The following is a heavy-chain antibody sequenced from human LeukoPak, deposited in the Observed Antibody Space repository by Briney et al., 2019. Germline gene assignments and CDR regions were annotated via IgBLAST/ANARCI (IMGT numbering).Heavy chain of an antibody. Sequence: GGSLRLSCAASGFTFSRYAMHWVRQAPGKGLEWVAVISYDGSNENYGDSVKGRFTISRDKSKNTLYLQMNSLRAEDTAVYYCARHFPPRYCSGGSRYSCDDYWGQGTLVTVSS. J-gene: IGHJ4*02. CDR1: GFTFSRYA. V-gene: IGHV3-30*04. CDR2: ISYDGSNE. D-gene: IGHD2-15*01. CDR3: ARHFPPRYCSGGSRYSCDDY.